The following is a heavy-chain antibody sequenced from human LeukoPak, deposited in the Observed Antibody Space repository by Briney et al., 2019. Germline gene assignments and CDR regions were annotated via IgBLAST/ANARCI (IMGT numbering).Heavy chain of an antibody. CDR1: GGSIRSYH. J-gene: IGHJ4*02. V-gene: IGHV4-59*08. D-gene: IGHD3-22*01. CDR3: AGRYYYDSHHDY. CDR2: IYNSGST. Sequence: PSETLSLTCTVSGGSIRSYHWSWIRQPPGKGLEWIGYIYNSGSTNYNPSLRSRVAISVDTSKNQFSLKLSSVTAADTAVYYCAGRYYYDSHHDYWGQGTLVTVSS.